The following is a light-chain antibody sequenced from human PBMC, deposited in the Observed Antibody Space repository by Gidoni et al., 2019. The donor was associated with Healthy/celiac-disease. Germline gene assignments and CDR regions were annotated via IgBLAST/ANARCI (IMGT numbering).Light chain of an antibody. Sequence: AIRITHSPSSLSASTGDRVTITCRASQGISSYLAWYQQKPGKAPKLLIYAASTLQSGVPSRFSGSGSGTDFTLTISCLQSEDFATYYCQQYYSYPRTFGGGTKVEIK. CDR1: QGISSY. V-gene: IGKV1-8*01. CDR3: QQYYSYPRT. J-gene: IGKJ4*01. CDR2: AAS.